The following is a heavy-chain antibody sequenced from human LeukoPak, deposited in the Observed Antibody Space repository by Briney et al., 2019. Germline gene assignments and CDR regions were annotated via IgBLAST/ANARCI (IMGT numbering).Heavy chain of an antibody. J-gene: IGHJ4*02. Sequence: GASVKVSCKASGYTFTGYYIHWVRQAPGQGLEWMGWINPNSGGTKYAQKFQGRVTMTRDTSISTAYMELSRLRSDDTAVYYCARDQGFIMVRGAWGQGTLVTVSS. V-gene: IGHV1-2*02. CDR1: GYTFTGYY. D-gene: IGHD3-10*01. CDR3: ARDQGFIMVRGA. CDR2: INPNSGGT.